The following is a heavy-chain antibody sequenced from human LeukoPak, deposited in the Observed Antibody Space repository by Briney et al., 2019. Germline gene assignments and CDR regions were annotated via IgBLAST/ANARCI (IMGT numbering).Heavy chain of an antibody. CDR2: ISSSSSTI. V-gene: IGHV3-48*02. CDR3: ARDSCSGCYHLDAFDI. D-gene: IGHD2-2*01. CDR1: GFTFSSYS. Sequence: PGGSLRLSCAASGFTFSSYSMNWVRQAPGKGLEWVSYISSSSSTIYYADSVKGRFTISRDNAKNSLYLQMNSLRDEDTAVYYCARDSCSGCYHLDAFDIWGQGTMVTVSS. J-gene: IGHJ3*02.